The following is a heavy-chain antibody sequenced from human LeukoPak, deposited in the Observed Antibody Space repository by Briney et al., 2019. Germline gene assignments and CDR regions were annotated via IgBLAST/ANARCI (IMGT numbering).Heavy chain of an antibody. D-gene: IGHD1-26*01. V-gene: IGHV3-53*01. CDR1: GFTVNSHY. CDR2: IYDGGTT. J-gene: IGHJ4*02. Sequence: TGGSLRLSCAASGFTVNSHYMSWVRQAPGKGLEWVSIIYDGGTTSYEDSVKGRFTISRDNSNNILYLQMSSLRAEDTAVYYCATVAGGTYHFDLWGQGALDTVSS. CDR3: ATVAGGTYHFDL.